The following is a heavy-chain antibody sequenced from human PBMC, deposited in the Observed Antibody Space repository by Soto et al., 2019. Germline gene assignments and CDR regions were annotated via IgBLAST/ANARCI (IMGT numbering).Heavy chain of an antibody. V-gene: IGHV4-59*01. D-gene: IGHD3-3*01. CDR3: ARVGFYNWFDP. CDR2: IYYSGST. J-gene: IGHJ5*02. CDR1: GGSISSYY. Sequence: SETLSLTCTVSGGSISSYYWSWIRQPPGKGLEWIGYIYYSGSTNYNPSLKSRVTISVDTSKNQFSLKLSSVTAADTAVYYCARVGFYNWFDPWGQGTLVTVSS.